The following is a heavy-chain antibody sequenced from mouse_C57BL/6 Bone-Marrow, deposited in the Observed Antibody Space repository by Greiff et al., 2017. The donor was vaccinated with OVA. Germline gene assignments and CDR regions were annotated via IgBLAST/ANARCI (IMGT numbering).Heavy chain of an antibody. CDR2: IHPSDSDT. D-gene: IGHD3-2*02. CDR3: AIGKTAQATPYYAMDY. V-gene: IGHV1-74*01. J-gene: IGHJ4*01. CDR1: GYTFTSYW. Sequence: VQLQQPWAELVKPGASVKVSCKASGYTFTSYWMHWVKQRPGQGLEWIGRIHPSDSDTNYNQKFKGKATLTVDKSSSTAYMQLSSLTSEDSAVYYCAIGKTAQATPYYAMDYWGQGTSVTVAS.